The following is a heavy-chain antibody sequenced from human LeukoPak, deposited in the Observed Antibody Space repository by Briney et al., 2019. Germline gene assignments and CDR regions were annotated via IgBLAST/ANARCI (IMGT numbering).Heavy chain of an antibody. Sequence: GGSQRLSCAASGFIFSNYNMNWVRQAPGQGLEWVSHISSSSSTIYYADSVKGRFTISRDNAKNSLYLQLNNLRDEDTAVYYCAREIVSGYSDYWGQGTLVTVSS. CDR1: GFIFSNYN. CDR2: ISSSSSTI. J-gene: IGHJ4*02. D-gene: IGHD3-3*01. V-gene: IGHV3-48*02. CDR3: AREIVSGYSDY.